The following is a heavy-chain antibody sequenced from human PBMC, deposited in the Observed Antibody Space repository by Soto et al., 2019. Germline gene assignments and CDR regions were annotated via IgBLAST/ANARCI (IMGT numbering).Heavy chain of an antibody. D-gene: IGHD3-3*02. CDR1: GDSIISSDFY. J-gene: IGHJ5*02. Sequence: SETLSLTCTVSGDSIISSDFYWGWVRQPPGKGLEWIGSIFYLGSSYYNPSLKSRVTMSVDTSKNQFSLRLRSVTAADTALYFCARHSLALRKNSWFDPWGQGIMVTVSS. CDR3: ARHSLALRKNSWFDP. V-gene: IGHV4-39*01. CDR2: IFYLGSS.